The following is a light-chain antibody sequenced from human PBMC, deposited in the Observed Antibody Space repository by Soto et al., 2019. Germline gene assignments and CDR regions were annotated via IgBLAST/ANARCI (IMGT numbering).Light chain of an antibody. CDR3: QQYGSSSWT. CDR2: EVS. Sequence: IVITQTPRSLSATPGQPASISCKSSQSLLQSDGKTYFYWYLQTPGQPPQLLIYEVSNRFSGVPDRFSGSGSGTDFTLTISRLEPEDFAVYYCQQYGSSSWTFGQGTKVDIK. V-gene: IGKV2D-29*01. CDR1: QSLLQSDGKTY. J-gene: IGKJ1*01.